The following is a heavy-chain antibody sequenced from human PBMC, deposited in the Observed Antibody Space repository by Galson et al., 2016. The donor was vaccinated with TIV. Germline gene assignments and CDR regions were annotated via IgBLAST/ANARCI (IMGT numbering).Heavy chain of an antibody. CDR2: IDPSSGGT. J-gene: IGHJ4*02. CDR1: GYIFTNYY. Sequence: SVKVSCKASGYIFTNYYFHWVRQAPGQGLEWMGVIDPSSGGTTYAQKFQARLIMTRDTSTTTVYMDLSSLKSGDTAVYYCTRDLGCLRDYWGQGTLVTVSS. CDR3: TRDLGCLRDY. D-gene: IGHD1-26*01. V-gene: IGHV1-46*01.